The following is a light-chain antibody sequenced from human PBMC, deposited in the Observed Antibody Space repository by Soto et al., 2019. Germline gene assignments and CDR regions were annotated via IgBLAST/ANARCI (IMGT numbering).Light chain of an antibody. CDR3: RSSAPESTYV. J-gene: IGLJ1*01. CDR1: SNDVGAYDS. Sequence: QSALAQPASVSGSPGQSITISCTGTSNDVGAYDSVSWYQQHPHKAPQVIIYRGTQRPSGASNRFSASTSGNAASLTISGLQADDEADYFCRSSAPESTYVCGTGTKV. V-gene: IGLV2-23*01. CDR2: RGT.